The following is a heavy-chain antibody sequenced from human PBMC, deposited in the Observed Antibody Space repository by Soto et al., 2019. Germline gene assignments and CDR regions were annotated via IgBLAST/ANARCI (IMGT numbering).Heavy chain of an antibody. CDR1: GGTFSSYA. Sequence: QVQLVQSGAEVKKPGSSVKVSCKASGGTFSSYAISWVRQAPGQGLEWMGGIIPIFGTANYAQKFQGRVTITADKPTSTAYMELSSLRSEDTAVYYCAREQEMATISAFDIWGQGTMVTVSS. CDR3: AREQEMATISAFDI. D-gene: IGHD5-12*01. CDR2: IIPIFGTA. V-gene: IGHV1-69*06. J-gene: IGHJ3*02.